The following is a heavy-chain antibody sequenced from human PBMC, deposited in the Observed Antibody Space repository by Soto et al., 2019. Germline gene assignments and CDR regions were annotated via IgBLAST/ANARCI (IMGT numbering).Heavy chain of an antibody. V-gene: IGHV3-30-3*01. Sequence: QVQLVESGGGVVQPGRSLRLSCAASGFTFSSYAMHWVRQAPGKGLEWVAVISYDGSNKYYADSVKGRFTISRDNSKNTLYLQMNSLRAEDTAVYYCARGGARLGYCSGGSCYSYRRFDPWGQGTLVTVSS. D-gene: IGHD2-15*01. J-gene: IGHJ5*02. CDR2: ISYDGSNK. CDR1: GFTFSSYA. CDR3: ARGGARLGYCSGGSCYSYRRFDP.